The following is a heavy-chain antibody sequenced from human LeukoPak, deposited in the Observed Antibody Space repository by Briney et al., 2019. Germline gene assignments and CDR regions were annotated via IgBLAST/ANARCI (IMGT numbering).Heavy chain of an antibody. CDR2: ITTSSSHI. CDR1: GFTFRDYN. V-gene: IGHV3-21*04. D-gene: IGHD3-22*01. CDR3: AKEGEVVVIGRGYFDY. Sequence: GGSLRLSCAASGFTFRDYNMNWVRQAPGKGLEWVSSITTSSSHIYYADSVEGRFTISRDNARNSLYLQMNSLRAEDTAVYYCAKEGEVVVIGRGYFDYWGQGTLVTVSS. J-gene: IGHJ4*02.